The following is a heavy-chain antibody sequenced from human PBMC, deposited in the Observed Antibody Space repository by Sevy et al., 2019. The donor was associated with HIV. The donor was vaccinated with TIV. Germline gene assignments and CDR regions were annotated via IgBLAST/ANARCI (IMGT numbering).Heavy chain of an antibody. CDR1: GFTFSSYW. Sequence: EGSLRLSCAASGFTFSSYWMSWVRQAPGKGLEWVANIKQDGSEKYYVDSVKGRFTISRDNAKNSLYLQMNSLRAEDTAVYYCARDSPLLWFGESSFDYWGQGTLVTVSS. J-gene: IGHJ4*02. D-gene: IGHD3-10*01. CDR3: ARDSPLLWFGESSFDY. V-gene: IGHV3-7*01. CDR2: IKQDGSEK.